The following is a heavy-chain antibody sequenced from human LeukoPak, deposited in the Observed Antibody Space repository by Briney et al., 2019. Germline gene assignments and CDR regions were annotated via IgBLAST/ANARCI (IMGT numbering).Heavy chain of an antibody. Sequence: PSETLSLTCAVYGGSFSGYYWSWIRQPPGKGLEWIGEINHSGSTNYNPSLKSRVTISVDTSKNQFSLKLSSVTAADTAVYYCARVLRYFDWLSQGPRRPTPPYYYMDVWGKGTTVTISS. CDR3: ARVLRYFDWLSQGPRRPTPPYYYMDV. V-gene: IGHV4-34*01. J-gene: IGHJ6*03. CDR1: GGSFSGYY. CDR2: INHSGST. D-gene: IGHD3-9*01.